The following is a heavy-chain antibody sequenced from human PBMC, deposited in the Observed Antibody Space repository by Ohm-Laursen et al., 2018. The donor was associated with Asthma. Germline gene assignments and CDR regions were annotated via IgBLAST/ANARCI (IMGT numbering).Heavy chain of an antibody. J-gene: IGHJ6*02. CDR1: GFSFSSYS. CDR3: AKVVLMDV. D-gene: IGHD3-16*02. Sequence: SLRLSCSAFGFSFSSYSMNWVRQAPGKGLEWVSYITGSSSTIYYADDVKGRFIVSRDNSRNTLFLQMNSLRAEDTAVYYCAKVVLMDVWGQGTTVTVSS. V-gene: IGHV3-48*01. CDR2: ITGSSSTI.